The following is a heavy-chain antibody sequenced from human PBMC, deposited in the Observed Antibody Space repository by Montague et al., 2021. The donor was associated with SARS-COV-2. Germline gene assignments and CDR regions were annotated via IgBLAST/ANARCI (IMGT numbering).Heavy chain of an antibody. CDR2: ISGDGGST. Sequence: SLRLSRAASGFTFDDYAMHWVRQAPGKGLEWVSLISGDGGSTYYADSVKGRFTISRDNSKNSPYLQMNSLRTEDTALYYCARRALYSSSYAFDIWGQGTMVTVSS. J-gene: IGHJ3*02. D-gene: IGHD6-6*01. V-gene: IGHV3-43*02. CDR3: ARRALYSSSYAFDI. CDR1: GFTFDDYA.